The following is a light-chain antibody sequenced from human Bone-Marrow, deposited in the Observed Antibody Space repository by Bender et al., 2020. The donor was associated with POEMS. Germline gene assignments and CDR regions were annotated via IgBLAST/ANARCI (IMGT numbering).Light chain of an antibody. V-gene: IGLV2-14*03. Sequence: QSALTQPASVSGSPGQSITISCTGISSDVGGFTYVSWYQQHPGKAPKLIIYNVSHRPSGVSNRFSGSTSGNTASLTISGLQAEDEADYHCCSYTVSSTFVFGTGTKVTVL. CDR3: CSYTVSSTFV. CDR2: NVS. J-gene: IGLJ1*01. CDR1: SSDVGGFTY.